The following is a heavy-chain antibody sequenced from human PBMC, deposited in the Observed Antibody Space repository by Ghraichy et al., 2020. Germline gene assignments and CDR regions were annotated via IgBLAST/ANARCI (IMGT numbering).Heavy chain of an antibody. CDR3: AREYSHFDY. CDR1: GFTFSSHS. CDR2: ITGNSNTI. J-gene: IGHJ4*02. V-gene: IGHV3-48*02. Sequence: LSLTCAASGFTFSSHSMNWVRQAPGKGLEWISYITGNSNTIYYADSVKGRFTVSRDNAKNSLYLQMNSLRDDDTAMYYCAREYSHFDYWGQGTLVTVSS. D-gene: IGHD4-11*01.